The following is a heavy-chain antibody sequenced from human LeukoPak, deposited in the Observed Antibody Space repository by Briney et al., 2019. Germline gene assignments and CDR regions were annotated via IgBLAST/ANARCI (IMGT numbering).Heavy chain of an antibody. Sequence: PGGSLRLSCAASGFTVSSNYMSWVRQAPGKVLEWVSVIYSGGSTYYADSVKGRFTISRDNSKNTLYLQMNSLRAEDTAVYYCASQPRGYSYGYDYWGQGTLVTVSS. J-gene: IGHJ4*02. CDR2: IYSGGST. D-gene: IGHD5-18*01. CDR3: ASQPRGYSYGYDY. V-gene: IGHV3-53*01. CDR1: GFTVSSNY.